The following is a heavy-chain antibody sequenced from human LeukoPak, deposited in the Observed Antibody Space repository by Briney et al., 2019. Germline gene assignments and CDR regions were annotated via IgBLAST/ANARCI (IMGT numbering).Heavy chain of an antibody. CDR3: ATYVDTAMVDDY. D-gene: IGHD5-18*01. CDR2: IIPTFGIA. V-gene: IGHV1-69*04. Sequence: GASVKVPCKASEGTFSSYAITWLQQPPGQGLNWMGRIIPTFGIANYAQKFQGRVTITADKSTSTAYMELSSLRSEDTAVYYCATYVDTAMVDDYWGQGTLVTVSS. CDR1: EGTFSSYA. J-gene: IGHJ4*02.